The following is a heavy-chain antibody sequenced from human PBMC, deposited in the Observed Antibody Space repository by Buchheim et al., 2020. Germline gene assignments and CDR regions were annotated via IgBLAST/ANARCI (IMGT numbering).Heavy chain of an antibody. Sequence: EVQLVQSGAEVKKPGESLKISCKGSGYSFSSYWIGWVRQLSGQGLEWMGIIYPGDADIRYSPSFQGQVTISADKPVRTSFLEWSSLKASDTAMYYCVRGQGYCSNSASCYIFDYWGQGIL. CDR3: VRGQGYCSNSASCYIFDY. CDR1: GYSFSSYW. CDR2: IYPGDADI. D-gene: IGHD2-2*02. J-gene: IGHJ4*02. V-gene: IGHV5-51*01.